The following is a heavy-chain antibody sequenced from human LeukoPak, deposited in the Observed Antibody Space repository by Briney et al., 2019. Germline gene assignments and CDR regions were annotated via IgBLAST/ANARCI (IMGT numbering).Heavy chain of an antibody. J-gene: IGHJ4*02. CDR3: ARDNEDWTGGTCRLDY. CDR2: FNNGGRST. CDR1: GLPFSLYW. D-gene: IGHD2-15*01. Sequence: GGPLRLLRASSGLPFSLYWMQWVRHARGKGLVCVSRFNNGGRSTSYAGSVKGRLTISRDNDKNTLYLQMNSLRAEDTAVFYRARDNEDWTGGTCRLDYWGQGALVTVSS. V-gene: IGHV3-74*01.